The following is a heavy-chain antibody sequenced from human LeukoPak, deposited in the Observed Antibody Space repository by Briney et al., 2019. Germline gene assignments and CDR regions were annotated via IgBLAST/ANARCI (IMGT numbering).Heavy chain of an antibody. CDR1: GYTFTGYY. D-gene: IGHD2-8*01. CDR2: INPSGGST. CDR3: AREGAREYVLDYYLDY. Sequence: GASVKVSCKASGYTFTGYYMHWVRQAPGQGVEWMGIINPSGGSTTYAQKFQGRVTMTMDTSTSTVYMELSSLRSEDTAVYYCAREGAREYVLDYYLDYWGQGTLVTVSS. J-gene: IGHJ4*02. V-gene: IGHV1-46*01.